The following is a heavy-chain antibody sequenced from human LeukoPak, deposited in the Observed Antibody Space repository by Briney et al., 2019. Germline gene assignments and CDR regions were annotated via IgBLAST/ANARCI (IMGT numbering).Heavy chain of an antibody. CDR1: GGSFSDYY. V-gene: IGHV4-34*01. J-gene: IGHJ4*02. D-gene: IGHD2-8*02. CDR3: ARRITVVYYFDY. Sequence: SETLSLTCALYGGSFSDYYWSWIRQPPGKGLEWIGGINHSGSTNYNPSLKSRVTISVDTSKNQFSLKLSSVTAADTAVYYCARRITVVYYFDYWGQGTPVTVSS. CDR2: INHSGST.